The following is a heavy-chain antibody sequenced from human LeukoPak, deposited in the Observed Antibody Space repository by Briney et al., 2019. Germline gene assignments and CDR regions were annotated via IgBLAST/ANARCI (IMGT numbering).Heavy chain of an antibody. CDR1: GGTFSSYA. Sequence: AASVKVSCKASGGTFSSYAISWVRQAPGQGLEWMGGIIPIFGTANYAQKFQGRVTITADKSTSTAYMELSSLRSEDTAVYYCARQSHPRGQQLTTEYYFDYWGQGTLVTVSS. J-gene: IGHJ4*02. CDR2: IIPIFGTA. D-gene: IGHD6-13*01. V-gene: IGHV1-69*06. CDR3: ARQSHPRGQQLTTEYYFDY.